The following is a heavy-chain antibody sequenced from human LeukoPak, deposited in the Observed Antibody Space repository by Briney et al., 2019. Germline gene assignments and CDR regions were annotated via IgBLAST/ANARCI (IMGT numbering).Heavy chain of an antibody. CDR2: ISGSGGNT. CDR3: ARGMVVAATPLGY. J-gene: IGHJ4*02. V-gene: IGHV3-23*01. D-gene: IGHD2-15*01. Sequence: GGSLRLSCAGSAFTFSSYAMGWVRPAPGQGLEWVSAISGSGGNTSYAVSVKGRFTISRDNSKNTLYLQMNSLRAEDTAVYYCARGMVVAATPLGYWGQGTLVTVSS. CDR1: AFTFSSYA.